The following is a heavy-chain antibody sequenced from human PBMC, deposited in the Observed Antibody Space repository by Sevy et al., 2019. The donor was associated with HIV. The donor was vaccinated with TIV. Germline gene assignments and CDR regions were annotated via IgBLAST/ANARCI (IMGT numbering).Heavy chain of an antibody. CDR3: AREGPRIAQFDN. CDR2: IYFSGSA. V-gene: IGHV4-39*02. D-gene: IGHD6-13*01. J-gene: IGHJ4*02. Sequence: SETLSLTCTVSGASISSNTYYWGWIRQPPGKDLDWIGSIYFSGSAYYNPSLKGRVTISVDTSKNQFSLKVRSGTATDTAVYYCAREGPRIAQFDNWGQGTLVTVSS. CDR1: GASISSNTYY.